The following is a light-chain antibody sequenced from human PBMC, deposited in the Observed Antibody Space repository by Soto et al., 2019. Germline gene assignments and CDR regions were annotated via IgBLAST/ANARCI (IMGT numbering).Light chain of an antibody. CDR2: EVS. CDR1: SRDVGGYNY. CDR3: SSYTSSSTLRV. J-gene: IGLJ1*01. V-gene: IGLV2-14*01. Sequence: SVLTQPASVSGAPGQSITISCPGTSRDVGGYNYVSWYQQHPGKAPKLMIYEVSNRPSGVSNRFSGSKSGNTASLTISGLQAEDEADYYCSSYTSSSTLRVFGTGTKVTVL.